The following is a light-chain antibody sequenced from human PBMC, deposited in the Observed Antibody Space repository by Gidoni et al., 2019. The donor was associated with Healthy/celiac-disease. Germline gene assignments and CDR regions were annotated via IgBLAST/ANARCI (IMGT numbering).Light chain of an antibody. CDR2: AAS. CDR1: QGISSY. V-gene: IGKV1-9*01. Sequence: DIQLTQSPSFLSASVGDRVTITCRASQGISSYLACYPQKPGKAPKLLIYAASTLQSGVPSRFSGSGSGTEFTLTISSLQPEDFATYYCQQLNSYLTWTFGQGTKVEIK. J-gene: IGKJ1*01. CDR3: QQLNSYLTWT.